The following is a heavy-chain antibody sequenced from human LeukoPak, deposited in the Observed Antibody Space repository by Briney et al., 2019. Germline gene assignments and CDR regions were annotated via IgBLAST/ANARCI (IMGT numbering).Heavy chain of an antibody. CDR3: ATNTMFRGIHAFDI. J-gene: IGHJ3*02. CDR2: IYPGDSDT. V-gene: IGHV5-51*01. CDR1: GYSFTSYW. D-gene: IGHD3-10*01. Sequence: PGESLKISCQGSGYSFTSYWIGWVRQMPGKGLEWMGTIYPGDSDTRYSPSFQGQVTISADKSISTAYLQWSSLKASDSAMYYCATNTMFRGIHAFDIWGQGTMVTVSS.